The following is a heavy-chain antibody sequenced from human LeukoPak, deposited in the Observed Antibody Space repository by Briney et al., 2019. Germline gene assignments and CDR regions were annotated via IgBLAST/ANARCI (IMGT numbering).Heavy chain of an antibody. CDR2: INHSGST. D-gene: IGHD5-18*01. V-gene: IGHV4-61*08. Sequence: SETLSLTCTVSGGSIISGAYHWNWIRQHPGTGLEWIGEINHSGSTNYNPSLKSRVTISVDTSKNQFSLKLSSVTAADTAVYYCARAHSYGPYPFDYWGQGTLVTVSS. CDR1: GGSIISGAYH. CDR3: ARAHSYGPYPFDY. J-gene: IGHJ4*02.